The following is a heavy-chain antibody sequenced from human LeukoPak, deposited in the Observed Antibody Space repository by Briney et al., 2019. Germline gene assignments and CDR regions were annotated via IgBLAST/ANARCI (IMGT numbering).Heavy chain of an antibody. D-gene: IGHD3-9*01. CDR1: GYTFTRYD. J-gene: IGHJ6*02. Sequence: ASVKASCKASGYTFTRYDINWVRQATGQGLEWMGWMNPNSGNTGYAQKFQGRVTMTRNTSISTAYMELSSLRSEDTAVYYCARGEGGDYDILTGYYIWWGDYYYYYGMDVWGQGTTVTVSS. V-gene: IGHV1-8*01. CDR2: MNPNSGNT. CDR3: ARGEGGDYDILTGYYIWWGDYYYYYGMDV.